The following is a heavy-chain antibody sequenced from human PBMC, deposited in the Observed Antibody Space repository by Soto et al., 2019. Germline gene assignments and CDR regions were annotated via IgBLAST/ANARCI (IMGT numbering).Heavy chain of an antibody. J-gene: IGHJ4*02. CDR2: ISPKSGGT. D-gene: IGHD6-19*01. Sequence: QVQLVQSGAEVKKPGASVKVACEASGYTFIDYYMHWVRQAPGQGFEWMGRISPKSGGTNYAQKFQGRVTMTWHTSLNTAYMELSSLMSEDTAVYYCARPPGYISDWYYFDLWGQGTLVTVSS. CDR3: ARPPGYISDWYYFDL. V-gene: IGHV1-2*02. CDR1: GYTFIDYY.